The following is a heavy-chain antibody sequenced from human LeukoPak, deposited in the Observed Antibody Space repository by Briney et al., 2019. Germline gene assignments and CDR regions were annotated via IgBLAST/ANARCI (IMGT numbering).Heavy chain of an antibody. Sequence: GGSLRLSCAASGFIFSTYGMHWVRQAPGKGLDWVALIWYDGSNKYYVESVKGRFTISRDNSKKTLYLQMNSLRAEDTAVYYCARGAGGYDWNDAFDIWAKGQWSPSLQ. J-gene: IGHJ3*02. V-gene: IGHV3-33*01. D-gene: IGHD5-12*01. CDR2: IWYDGSNK. CDR3: ARGAGGYDWNDAFDI. CDR1: GFIFSTYG.